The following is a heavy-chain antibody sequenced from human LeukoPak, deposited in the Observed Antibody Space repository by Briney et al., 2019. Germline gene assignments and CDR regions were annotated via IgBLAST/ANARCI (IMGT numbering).Heavy chain of an antibody. V-gene: IGHV1-2*02. D-gene: IGHD2-8*01. CDR1: GYTFTGYY. Sequence: EASVKVSRKASGYTFTGYYMHWVRQAPGQGLEWMGWINPNSGGTNYAQKFQGRVTMTRDTSISTAYMELSRLRSDDTAVYYCARDRNGEAPLVIWGQGTMVTVSS. J-gene: IGHJ3*02. CDR2: INPNSGGT. CDR3: ARDRNGEAPLVI.